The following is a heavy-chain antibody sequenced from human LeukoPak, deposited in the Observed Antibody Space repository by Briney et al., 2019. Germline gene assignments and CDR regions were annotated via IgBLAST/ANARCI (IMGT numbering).Heavy chain of an antibody. CDR2: INHSGST. V-gene: IGHV4-34*01. CDR1: CGSFSVYY. D-gene: IGHD6-13*01. Sequence: SETLSLICALYCGSFSVYYWRWTRHPPGKGRACIGEINHSGSTNVTPSLKSGVTTSVETSKNKFSLKLRSVTDADMGVYYCARAVGSSSWYGRYFDYWGQGTLVTVSS. J-gene: IGHJ4*02. CDR3: ARAVGSSSWYGRYFDY.